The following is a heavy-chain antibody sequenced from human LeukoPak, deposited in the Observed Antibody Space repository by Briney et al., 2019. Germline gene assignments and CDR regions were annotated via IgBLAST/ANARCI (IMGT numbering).Heavy chain of an antibody. V-gene: IGHV3-33*06. Sequence: GGSLRLSCAASGFTFSRYGMHWVRQAPGKGLEWVAVIWYDGSNKYYADSVKGRFTISRDNSKNTLYLQMNSLRAEDTAVYYCAKGAGRPYYYYSMDVWGKGTTVTVSS. CDR3: AKGAGRPYYYYSMDV. CDR1: GFTFSRYG. CDR2: IWYDGSNK. J-gene: IGHJ6*03.